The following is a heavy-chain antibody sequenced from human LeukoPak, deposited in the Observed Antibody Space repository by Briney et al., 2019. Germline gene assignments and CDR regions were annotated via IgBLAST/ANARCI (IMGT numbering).Heavy chain of an antibody. Sequence: GESLKISCKGSGYSFTSYWIGWVRQMPGKGLEWMGIIYPGDSDTRYGPSFQGQVTISADKSISTAYLQWSSLKASDTAMYYCARHVAYYYDSSGYYRWFDPWGQGTLVTVSS. CDR2: IYPGDSDT. J-gene: IGHJ5*02. CDR3: ARHVAYYYDSSGYYRWFDP. D-gene: IGHD3-22*01. V-gene: IGHV5-51*01. CDR1: GYSFTSYW.